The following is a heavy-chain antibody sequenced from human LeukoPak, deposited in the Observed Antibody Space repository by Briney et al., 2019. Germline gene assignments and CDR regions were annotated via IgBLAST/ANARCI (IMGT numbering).Heavy chain of an antibody. CDR3: ARQKGAFDI. J-gene: IGHJ3*02. Sequence: SETLSLTCTLSGGSISSSSYYWGWIRQPPGKGLEWIGSIFYRGNTFYNPSLKSRVTMSVDTSKNHFSLKLTSVTASDAAVYYCARQKGAFDIWGQGTMVTVSS. CDR2: IFYRGNT. V-gene: IGHV4-39*01. CDR1: GGSISSSSYY.